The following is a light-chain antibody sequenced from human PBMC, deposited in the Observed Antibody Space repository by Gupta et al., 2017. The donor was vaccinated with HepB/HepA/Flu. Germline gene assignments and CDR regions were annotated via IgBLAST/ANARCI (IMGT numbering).Light chain of an antibody. Sequence: SYELPQPPSVSVSPGQTASITCSGDKLGDKYACWYQQKPDQSPVLVNYQDSKRPSGITERFSSSNSGNTATLTISGTQAMDEADYYCQAWDSSAYVVFGGGTKLTVL. V-gene: IGLV3-1*01. CDR2: QDS. J-gene: IGLJ2*01. CDR3: QAWDSSAYVV. CDR1: KLGDKY.